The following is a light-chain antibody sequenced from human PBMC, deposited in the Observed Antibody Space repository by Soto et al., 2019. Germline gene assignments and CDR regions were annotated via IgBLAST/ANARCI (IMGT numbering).Light chain of an antibody. Sequence: QSVLTQPASVSGSPGQSITISCTGTSSDIGAYNFVSWYQQHPGKAPNLMLDDVNIRPSGVSNRFSGSKSGNTASLTISGLQAEDEADYYCTSWTTSTTMIFGGGTKLTVL. CDR2: DVN. CDR3: TSWTTSTTMI. V-gene: IGLV2-14*03. CDR1: SSDIGAYNF. J-gene: IGLJ2*01.